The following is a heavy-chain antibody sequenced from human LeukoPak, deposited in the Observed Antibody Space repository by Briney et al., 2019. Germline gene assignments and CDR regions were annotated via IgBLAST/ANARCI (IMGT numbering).Heavy chain of an antibody. J-gene: IGHJ1*01. Sequence: PTGGSLRLSCAASGFTFSSHGMNWVRQAPGKGLEWVSGISPSGGITYYTDSVKGRFTISRDNSKNTVSLQMNSLRGEDTAVYYCAKDDAWGRSKHWGQGTLVTVSS. CDR3: AKDDAWGRSKH. CDR1: GFTFSSHG. V-gene: IGHV3-23*01. CDR2: ISPSGGIT. D-gene: IGHD3-16*01.